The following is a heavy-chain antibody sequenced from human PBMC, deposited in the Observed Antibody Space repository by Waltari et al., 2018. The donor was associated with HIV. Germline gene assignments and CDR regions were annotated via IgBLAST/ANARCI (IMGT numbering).Heavy chain of an antibody. CDR1: GGTFSSYA. CDR2: IIPILAIA. V-gene: IGHV1-69*04. Sequence: QVQLVQSGAEVKKPGSSVKVYCKASGGTFSSYAISWVRQAPGQGLAWMGMIIPILAIANYAQKFQGRVTITADKSTSTAYMELSSLRSEDTAVYYCARAPYDGDYYDSSGYYDYWGQGTLVTVSS. J-gene: IGHJ4*02. D-gene: IGHD3-22*01. CDR3: ARAPYDGDYYDSSGYYDY.